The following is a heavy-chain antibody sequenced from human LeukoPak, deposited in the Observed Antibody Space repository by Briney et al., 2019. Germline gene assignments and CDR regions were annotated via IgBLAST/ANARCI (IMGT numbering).Heavy chain of an antibody. J-gene: IGHJ6*02. CDR1: GGSISSYY. V-gene: IGHV4-59*08. Sequence: SETLSLTCTVSGGSISSYYWSWIRQPPGKGLEWIGCIYCSGSTNYNPSLKSRVTISVDTSKNQFSLKLSSVTAADTAVYYCARHLSGYYYYYGMDVWGQGTTVTVSS. CDR2: IYCSGST. D-gene: IGHD3-10*01. CDR3: ARHLSGYYYYYGMDV.